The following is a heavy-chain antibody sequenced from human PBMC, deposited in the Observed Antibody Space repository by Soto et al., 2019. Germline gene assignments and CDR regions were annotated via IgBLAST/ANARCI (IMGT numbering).Heavy chain of an antibody. D-gene: IGHD3-10*01. V-gene: IGHV3-53*01. J-gene: IGHJ4*02. CDR2: IYSDGTT. CDR1: VFIVTSNY. Sequence: PVGSLRLSCASSVFIVTSNYMSCVRHSPGKGLEWVSVIYSDGTTNYAESVKGRFTISRDNSKNTVYLHMNSLRAEDTAVYYCAKGGPGAPSGLFEYWGQGPLDRVS. CDR3: AKGGPGAPSGLFEY.